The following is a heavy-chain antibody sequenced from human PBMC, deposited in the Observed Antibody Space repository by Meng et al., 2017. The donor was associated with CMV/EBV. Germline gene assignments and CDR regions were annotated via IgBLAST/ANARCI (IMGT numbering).Heavy chain of an antibody. CDR1: GFTFSSYW. CDR3: ARAPGLWSGYFSP. J-gene: IGHJ5*02. Sequence: GESLKISCAASGFTFSSYWMSWVRQAPGKGLEWVANIKQDGSEKYYVDSEKGRFTISRDNAKNSLYLQMNSLRAEDTAVYYCARAPGLWSGYFSPWGQGTLVTVSS. V-gene: IGHV3-7*01. D-gene: IGHD3-3*01. CDR2: IKQDGSEK.